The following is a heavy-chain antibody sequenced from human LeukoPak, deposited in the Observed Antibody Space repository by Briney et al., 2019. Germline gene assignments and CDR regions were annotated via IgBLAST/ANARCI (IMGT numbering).Heavy chain of an antibody. D-gene: IGHD1-14*01. V-gene: IGHV3-9*01. CDR1: GFAFDDYG. CDR2: ITWNGVGV. Sequence: SLRLSCAASGFAFDDYGMHWVRQRPDKGLEWVAGITWNGVGVTYADSVKGRFTISRDNTKNSLFLQMNGLRTEDTAFYYCGRDPGVNFYYYKDVWGTGTTVTVSS. J-gene: IGHJ6*03. CDR3: GRDPGVNFYYYKDV.